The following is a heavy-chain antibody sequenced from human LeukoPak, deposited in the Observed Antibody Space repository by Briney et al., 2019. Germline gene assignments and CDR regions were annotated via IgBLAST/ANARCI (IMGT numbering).Heavy chain of an antibody. V-gene: IGHV1-8*01. CDR2: MNPNSGNT. D-gene: IGHD4-17*01. CDR3: ARLPTPSDAFDI. Sequence: ASVKVSCKASGYTFTSYDINWVRQATGQGLEWMGWMNPNSGNTGYAQKFQGRVTMTRNTSIGTAYMELSSLRSEDTAVYYCARLPTPSDAFDIWGQGTMVTVSS. CDR1: GYTFTSYD. J-gene: IGHJ3*02.